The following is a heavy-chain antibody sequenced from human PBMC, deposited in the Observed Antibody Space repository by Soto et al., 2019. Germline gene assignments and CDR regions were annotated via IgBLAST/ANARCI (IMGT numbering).Heavy chain of an antibody. J-gene: IGHJ4*02. CDR1: GFTFSSYG. D-gene: IGHD4-17*01. V-gene: IGHV3-30*03. CDR2: ISYDGSNK. CDR3: ASPLLYGENDY. Sequence: HPGGSLRLSCAASGFTFSSYGMHWVRQAPGKGLEWVAVISYDGSNKYYADSVEGRFTISRDNSKNTLYLQMNSLRAEDTAVYYCASPLLYGENDYWGQGTLVTVSS.